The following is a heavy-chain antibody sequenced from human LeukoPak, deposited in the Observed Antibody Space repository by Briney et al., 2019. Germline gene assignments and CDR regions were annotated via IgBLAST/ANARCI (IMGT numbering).Heavy chain of an antibody. D-gene: IGHD3-9*01. V-gene: IGHV3-74*01. CDR2: INGDGSRT. CDR1: GFTFSSYW. Sequence: GGSLRLSCAASGFTFSSYWMHWVRRAPGKGLVRVSRINGDGSRTTYADSVKGRYTISRDNAKNTLYLQMNSLRAEDTAVYYCARGFDWDTTMGYWGQGTLVTVSS. CDR3: ARGFDWDTTMGY. J-gene: IGHJ4*02.